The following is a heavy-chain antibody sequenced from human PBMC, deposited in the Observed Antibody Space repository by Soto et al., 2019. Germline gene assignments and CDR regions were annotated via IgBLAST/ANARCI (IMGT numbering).Heavy chain of an antibody. J-gene: IGHJ4*02. CDR2: ISAYNGNT. D-gene: IGHD3-10*01. V-gene: IGHV1-18*01. CDR3: ARGSWVTMVRGVIRGSALGY. Sequence: QVQLVQSGAEVKKPGASVKVSCKASGYTFTSYGISWVRQAPGQGLEWMGWISAYNGNTNYAQKLQGRVTMTTDTSTSTDYMELRSLRSDDTAVYYCARGSWVTMVRGVIRGSALGYWGQGTLVTVSS. CDR1: GYTFTSYG.